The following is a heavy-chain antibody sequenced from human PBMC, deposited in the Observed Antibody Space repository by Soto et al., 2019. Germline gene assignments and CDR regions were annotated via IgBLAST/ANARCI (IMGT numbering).Heavy chain of an antibody. CDR1: GGTFSSYT. CDR3: ARELPLGQEDYYYMDV. CDR2: IIPILGIA. V-gene: IGHV1-69*08. J-gene: IGHJ6*03. Sequence: QVQLVQSGAEVKKPGSSVKVSCKASGGTFSSYTISWVRQAPGQGLEWMGRIIPILGIANYAQKFQGRVTITADKSTSTAYMELSSLRSEDTAVYYCARELPLGQEDYYYMDVWGKGTTVTVSS.